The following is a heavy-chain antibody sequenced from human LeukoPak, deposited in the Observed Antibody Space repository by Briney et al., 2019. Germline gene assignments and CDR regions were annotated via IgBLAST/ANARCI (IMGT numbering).Heavy chain of an antibody. CDR1: GGSISSSSYY. CDR3: ARDSAAMVYAFDI. J-gene: IGHJ3*02. V-gene: IGHV4-39*07. CDR2: IYYSGST. Sequence: PSETLSLTCTVSGGSISSSSYYWGWIRQPPGKGLEWIGSIYYSGSTYYNPSLKSRVTISVDTSKNQFSLKLSSVTAADTAVYYCARDSAAMVYAFDIWGQGTMVTVSS. D-gene: IGHD5-18*01.